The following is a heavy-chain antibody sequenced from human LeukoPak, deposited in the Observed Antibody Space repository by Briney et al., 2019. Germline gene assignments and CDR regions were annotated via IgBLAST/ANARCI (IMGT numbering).Heavy chain of an antibody. V-gene: IGHV1-18*01. J-gene: IGHJ5*02. CDR3: ARDWCSATSCYGGNYFDP. D-gene: IGHD2-2*01. CDR2: ISVYNGNT. Sequence: ASVKVSCKASGYTFTSYGISWVRQAPGQGLEWMGWISVYNGNTHYAQNLQGRVTMITDTSTSTAYMELRSLRTDDTAVYYCARDWCSATSCYGGNYFDPWGQGTPVTVSS. CDR1: GYTFTSYG.